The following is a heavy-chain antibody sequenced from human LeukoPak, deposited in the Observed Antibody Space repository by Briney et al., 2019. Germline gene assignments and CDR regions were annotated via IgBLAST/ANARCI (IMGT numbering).Heavy chain of an antibody. J-gene: IGHJ3*02. CDR1: GYTFTSYD. Sequence: GASVKVSCKASGYTFTSYDINWVRQATGQGLEWMGGMNPNTGNTGYAQKFQGRVTMTRDTSISTAYMELSSLRSDDTAVYYCARVAAMVRGVSDAFDIWGQGTMVTVSS. CDR2: MNPNTGNT. CDR3: ARVAAMVRGVSDAFDI. D-gene: IGHD3-10*01. V-gene: IGHV1-8*01.